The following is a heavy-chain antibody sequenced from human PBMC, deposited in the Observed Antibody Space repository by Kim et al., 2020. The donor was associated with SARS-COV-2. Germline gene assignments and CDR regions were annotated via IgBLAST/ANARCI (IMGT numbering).Heavy chain of an antibody. V-gene: IGHV4-31*03. Sequence: SETLSLTCTVSGGSISSGGYYWSWIRQHPGKGLEWIGYIYYSGSTYYNPSLKSRVTISVDTSKNQFSLKLSSVTAADTAVYYCARDSPYYDILTGNYYYYGMDVWGQGTTVTVSS. CDR1: GGSISSGGYY. D-gene: IGHD3-9*01. J-gene: IGHJ6*02. CDR2: IYYSGST. CDR3: ARDSPYYDILTGNYYYYGMDV.